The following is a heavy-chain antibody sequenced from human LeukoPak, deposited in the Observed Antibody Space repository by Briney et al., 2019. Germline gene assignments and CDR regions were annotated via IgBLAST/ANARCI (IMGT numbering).Heavy chain of an antibody. D-gene: IGHD1-7*01. CDR2: INWNGGST. CDR1: GFTFDDYG. V-gene: IGHV3-20*04. Sequence: GGSLRLSCAASGFTFDDYGMSWVRQAPGKGLEWVSGINWNGGSTGYADSVKGRFTISRDNAKNSLYLQMNSLRAEDTAVYYCARVATTWYYYYMDVWGKGTTVTVSS. J-gene: IGHJ6*03. CDR3: ARVATTWYYYYMDV.